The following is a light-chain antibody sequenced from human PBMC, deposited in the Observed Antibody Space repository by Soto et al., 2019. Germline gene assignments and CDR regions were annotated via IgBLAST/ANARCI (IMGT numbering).Light chain of an antibody. CDR1: SSNIGAGYD. CDR3: QSYDSSLSGWV. J-gene: IGLJ3*02. Sequence: QSVLTQPPSVSGAPGHRVTNSCTGSSSNIGAGYDVHWYQQLPGTAPKLLIYGNSNRPSGVPDRFSGSKSGTSASLAITGLQAEDEADYYCQSYDSSLSGWVFGGATKVTVL. CDR2: GNS. V-gene: IGLV1-40*01.